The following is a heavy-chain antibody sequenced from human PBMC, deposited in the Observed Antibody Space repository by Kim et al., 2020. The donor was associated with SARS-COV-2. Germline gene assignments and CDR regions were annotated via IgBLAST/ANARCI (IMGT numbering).Heavy chain of an antibody. CDR3: ARGNSGSYFWHEEDY. Sequence: GGSLRLSCAASGFTFSSYWMHWVRQAPGKGLVWVSRINSDGSSTSYADSVKGRFTISRDNAKNTLYLQMNSLRAEDTAVYYCARGNSGSYFWHEEDYWGQGTLVTVSS. CDR1: GFTFSSYW. J-gene: IGHJ4*02. CDR2: INSDGSST. V-gene: IGHV3-74*01. D-gene: IGHD1-26*01.